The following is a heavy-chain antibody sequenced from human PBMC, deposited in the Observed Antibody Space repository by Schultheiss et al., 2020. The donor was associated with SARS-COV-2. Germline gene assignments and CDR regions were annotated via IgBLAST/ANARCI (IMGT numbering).Heavy chain of an antibody. CDR2: INHSGST. J-gene: IGHJ6*03. D-gene: IGHD3-3*01. Sequence: SETLSLTCAVYGGSFSGYYWSWIRQPPGKGLEWIGEINHSGSTNYNPSLKSRVTISLDTSKNQFSLKLSSVTAGDTAVYYCAKEGGTIFGVVTPFQYMDVWGKGTTVTVSS. CDR1: GGSFSGYY. V-gene: IGHV4-34*01. CDR3: AKEGGTIFGVVTPFQYMDV.